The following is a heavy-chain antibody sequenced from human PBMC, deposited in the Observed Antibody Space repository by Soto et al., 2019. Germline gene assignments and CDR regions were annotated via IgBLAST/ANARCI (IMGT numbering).Heavy chain of an antibody. CDR1: GGSISSGGYS. Sequence: TLSLTCAVSGGSISSGGYSWSWIRQPPGKGLEWIGYIYHSGSTYYNPSLKSRVTISVDRSKNQFSLKLSSVTAADTAVYYCARVEYYYDSSGYPDRWFDPWGQGTLVTVSS. CDR2: IYHSGST. CDR3: ARVEYYYDSSGYPDRWFDP. V-gene: IGHV4-30-2*01. J-gene: IGHJ5*02. D-gene: IGHD3-22*01.